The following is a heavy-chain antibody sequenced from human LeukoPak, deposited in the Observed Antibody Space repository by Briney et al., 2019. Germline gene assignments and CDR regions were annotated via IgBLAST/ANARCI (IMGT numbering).Heavy chain of an antibody. CDR3: ARGGYYGSGRAAFDI. D-gene: IGHD3-10*01. CDR2: IYYSGST. V-gene: IGHV4-59*07. Sequence: SDTLSLTCAVSGFSISTSNYWSWIRQPPGKGLEWIGYIYYSGSTNYNPSLKSRVTISVDTSKNQFSLKLSSVTAADTAVYYCARGGYYGSGRAAFDIWGQGTMVTVSS. J-gene: IGHJ3*02. CDR1: GFSISTSNY.